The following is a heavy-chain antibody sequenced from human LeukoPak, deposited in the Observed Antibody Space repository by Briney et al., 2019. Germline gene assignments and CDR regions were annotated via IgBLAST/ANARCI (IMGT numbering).Heavy chain of an antibody. J-gene: IGHJ4*02. CDR2: ISGSSSYI. D-gene: IGHD4/OR15-4a*01. CDR3: ARRAGAYSHPYDY. Sequence: GGSLRLSCAASGFTLSTYNMNWVRQAPGKGLEWVSSISGSSSYIYYADSVKGRFSISRDNAKNSLYLQMNSLRAEDTAVYYCARRAGAYSHPYDYWGQGTLVAVSS. V-gene: IGHV3-21*04. CDR1: GFTLSTYN.